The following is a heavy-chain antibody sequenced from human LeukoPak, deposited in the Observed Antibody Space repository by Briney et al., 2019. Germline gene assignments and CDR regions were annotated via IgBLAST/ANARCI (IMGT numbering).Heavy chain of an antibody. CDR2: INHSGTI. D-gene: IGHD5-24*01. J-gene: IGHJ4*02. CDR1: GGSFSTYY. CDR3: ASNPHRDGPLNC. V-gene: IGHV4-34*01. Sequence: SETLSLTCAVYGGSFSTYYWSWIRQPPGRGLEWIGEINHSGTINYNPSLESRVTMSIDTSKNQLSLKLRSVTAADTAVYYCASNPHRDGPLNCWGQGTLVTVCS.